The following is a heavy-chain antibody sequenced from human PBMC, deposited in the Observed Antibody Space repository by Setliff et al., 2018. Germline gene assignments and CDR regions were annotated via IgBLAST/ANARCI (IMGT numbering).Heavy chain of an antibody. CDR1: GFTFSSYA. D-gene: IGHD2-15*01. CDR2: ISSSGGNI. Sequence: PGGSLRLSCAASGFTFSSYAMHWVRQAPGKGLEYVSSISSSGGNIYYANSVKGRFIISRDNSKSTLFLQMGSLRAEDTAVYYCAVSGINDPLSYWGQGTLVTVSS. CDR3: AVSGINDPLSY. J-gene: IGHJ4*02. V-gene: IGHV3-64*01.